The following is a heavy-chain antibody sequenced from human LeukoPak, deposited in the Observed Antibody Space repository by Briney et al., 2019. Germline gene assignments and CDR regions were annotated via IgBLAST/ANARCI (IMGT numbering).Heavy chain of an antibody. V-gene: IGHV4-34*01. D-gene: IGHD4-23*01. CDR3: ARHVGRWGFDY. CDR1: GGSFSGYY. Sequence: NPSETLSLTCAVYGGSFSGYYWSWIRQPPGKGLEWIGEINHSGGTNYNPSLKSRLTISVDTSKNQFSLKLSSVIAADTAVYYCARHVGRWGFDYWGQGTLVTVSS. J-gene: IGHJ4*02. CDR2: INHSGGT.